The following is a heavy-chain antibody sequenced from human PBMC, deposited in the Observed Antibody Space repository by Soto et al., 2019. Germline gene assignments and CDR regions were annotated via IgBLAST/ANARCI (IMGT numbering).Heavy chain of an antibody. CDR1: GASVSSGSFH. CDR3: ARVPLRYSSSHNFDS. D-gene: IGHD6-19*01. J-gene: IGHJ4*02. Sequence: PAETLSLSCSVSGASVSSGSFHWSWLRQPPGKGLEWIVFIYNNETFNYNPSLKSRVTLSVDTSKHQFSLKLSSVTAADTAVYYCARVPLRYSSSHNFDSWGQGALVTVSS. CDR2: IYNNETF. V-gene: IGHV4-61*01.